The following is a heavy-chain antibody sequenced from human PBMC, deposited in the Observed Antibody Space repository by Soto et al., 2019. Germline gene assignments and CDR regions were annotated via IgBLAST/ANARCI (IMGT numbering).Heavy chain of an antibody. J-gene: IGHJ4*02. CDR1: GGSISSSYW. V-gene: IGHV4-4*02. CDR2: IYHSGST. CDR3: AGQKATSYYYYLPY. Sequence: SETLSLTCAVSGGSISSSYWWSWVRQPPGKGLEWIGEIYHSGSTNYNPSLKSRVTISVDKSNNQFSLKLSSVTAADTAVYYCAGQKATSYYYYLPYWGRGTLVTVSS. D-gene: IGHD3-9*01.